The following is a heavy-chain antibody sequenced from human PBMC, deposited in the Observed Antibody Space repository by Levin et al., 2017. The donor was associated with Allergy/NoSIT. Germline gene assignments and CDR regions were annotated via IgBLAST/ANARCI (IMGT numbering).Heavy chain of an antibody. CDR2: INHSGST. CDR3: ARRGSELWLFYNWFDP. J-gene: IGHJ5*02. V-gene: IGHV4-34*01. Sequence: SETLSLTCAVYGGSFSGYYWSWIRQPPGKGLEWIGEINHSGSTNYNPSLKSRVTISVDTSKNQFSLKLSSVTAADTAVYYCARRGSELWLFYNWFDPWGQGTLVTVSS. CDR1: GGSFSGYY. D-gene: IGHD5-18*01.